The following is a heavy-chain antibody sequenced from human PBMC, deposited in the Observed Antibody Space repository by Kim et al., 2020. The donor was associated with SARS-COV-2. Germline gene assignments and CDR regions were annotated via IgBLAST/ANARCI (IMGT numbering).Heavy chain of an antibody. CDR3: ARDTGYTPDY. Sequence: GGSLRFSCAASGFSFSNYWMHWVRQAPEKGLVWVSRINSDASSTSHADSVKGRFTISRDNAKNTLYLQMNSLRAEDTAVYYCARDTGYTPDYWGQGTLVT. CDR2: INSDASST. J-gene: IGHJ4*02. V-gene: IGHV3-74*01. CDR1: GFSFSNYW. D-gene: IGHD5-18*01.